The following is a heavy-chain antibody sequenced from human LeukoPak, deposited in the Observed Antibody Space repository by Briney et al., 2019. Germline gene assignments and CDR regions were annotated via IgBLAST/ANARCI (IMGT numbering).Heavy chain of an antibody. V-gene: IGHV4-38-2*02. Sequence: PSETLSLTCTVSGYSISSGYYWGWIRQPPGKGLEWIGSIYHSGSTYYNPSLKSRVTISVDTSKNQFSLKLSSVTAADTAVYYCASPAAGYSSSWYYDAFDIWGQGTMVTVSS. CDR2: IYHSGST. CDR1: GYSISSGYY. CDR3: ASPAAGYSSSWYYDAFDI. D-gene: IGHD6-13*01. J-gene: IGHJ3*02.